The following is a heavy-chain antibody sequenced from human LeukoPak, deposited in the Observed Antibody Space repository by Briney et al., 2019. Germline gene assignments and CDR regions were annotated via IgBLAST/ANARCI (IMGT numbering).Heavy chain of an antibody. J-gene: IGHJ4*02. CDR3: ARQGHFGSGSYY. CDR1: GGSMSSSSYY. CDR2: IHNSGTS. D-gene: IGHD3-10*01. Sequence: SKTLSLTCTASGGSMSSSSYYWGWIRQPPGKGLEWIGSIHNSGTSYYNPSLRSRVTISVDTSKNQISLKLKSVTAADTAVYYCARQGHFGSGSYYWGQGTLVTVSS. V-gene: IGHV4-39*01.